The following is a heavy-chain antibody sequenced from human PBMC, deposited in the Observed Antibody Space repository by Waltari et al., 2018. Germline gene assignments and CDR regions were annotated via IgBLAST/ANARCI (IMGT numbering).Heavy chain of an antibody. CDR3: VRSLAAVGNSRGY. Sequence: QVQLVQSGAEVKKPGASVKVSCKASGYTFTGYYIHWVRQDPGQGLEWMGWINPKSGGTKYAQKFQGRVTMTRDTSISTAHMELSRLRFDDTAMYYCVRSLAAVGNSRGYWGQGTLVTVSS. CDR2: INPKSGGT. CDR1: GYTFTGYY. D-gene: IGHD6-13*01. J-gene: IGHJ4*02. V-gene: IGHV1-2*02.